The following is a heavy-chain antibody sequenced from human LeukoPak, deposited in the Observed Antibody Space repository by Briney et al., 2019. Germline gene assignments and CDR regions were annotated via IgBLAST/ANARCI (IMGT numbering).Heavy chain of an antibody. J-gene: IGHJ3*02. D-gene: IGHD3-22*01. Sequence: PGGSLRLSCAASGFTFSSYAMSWVRQAPGKGLEWVSGISGSGDTPYYADSVKGRFIISRDNSKNTLYLQMNSLRAEDTAVYYCANDGAYYDSSTDAFDIWGQGTMVTVSS. CDR3: ANDGAYYDSSTDAFDI. CDR2: ISGSGDTP. CDR1: GFTFSSYA. V-gene: IGHV3-23*01.